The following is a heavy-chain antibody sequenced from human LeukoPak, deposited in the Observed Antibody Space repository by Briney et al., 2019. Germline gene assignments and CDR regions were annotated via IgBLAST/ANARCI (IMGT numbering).Heavy chain of an antibody. D-gene: IGHD3-10*01. CDR2: IKQDGSEK. CDR1: KFXFSRYW. V-gene: IGHV3-7*05. J-gene: IGHJ3*02. Sequence: GWSLRLSCASSKFXFSRYWISWVRQAPGKDLKWVGIIKQDGSEKYYVDSVKGRFTISRDNAKNSLYLQMSSLRAEDAALYYCAKGFGINGLAFDIWGQGTMVTVSS. CDR3: AKGFGINGLAFDI.